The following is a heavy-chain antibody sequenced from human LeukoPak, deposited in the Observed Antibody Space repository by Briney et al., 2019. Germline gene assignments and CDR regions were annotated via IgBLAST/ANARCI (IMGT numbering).Heavy chain of an antibody. V-gene: IGHV3-23*01. CDR1: GFTFSSYA. CDR3: AKDHYYDSSGYYPYGGDAFDI. CDR2: ISGSGGST. J-gene: IGHJ3*02. D-gene: IGHD3-22*01. Sequence: GGSLRLSCAASGFTFSSYAMSWVRQAPGKGLEWVSAISGSGGSTYYADSVKGRFTISRDNSKNTLYLQMNSLRAEGTAVYYCAKDHYYDSSGYYPYGGDAFDIWGQGTMVTVSS.